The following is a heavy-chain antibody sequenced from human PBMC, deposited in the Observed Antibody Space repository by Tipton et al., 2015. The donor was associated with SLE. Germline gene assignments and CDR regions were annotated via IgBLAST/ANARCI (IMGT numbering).Heavy chain of an antibody. J-gene: IGHJ4*02. CDR2: IHYSGST. CDR1: GVSIGSYY. V-gene: IGHV4-59*12. CDR3: VKDWKWGFDY. Sequence: TLSLTCSVSGVSIGSYYWSWIRQPPGKGLEWIGYIHYSGSTNYNPSLKSRATISVDTSKNQFSLKLSSVTAADTAVYYCVKDWKWGFDYWGQGTLVTVSS. D-gene: IGHD1-1*01.